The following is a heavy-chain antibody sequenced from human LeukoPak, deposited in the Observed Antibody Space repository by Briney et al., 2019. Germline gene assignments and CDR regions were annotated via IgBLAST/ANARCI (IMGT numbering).Heavy chain of an antibody. D-gene: IGHD6-13*01. CDR3: ARIASHSSSWYDGGY. V-gene: IGHV3-74*01. J-gene: IGHJ4*02. CDR2: INSDGSST. CDR1: GFTLSSYW. Sequence: RAGGSLRLSCAASGFTLSSYWMHWVRQAPGKGLVWVSRINSDGSSTSYADSVKGRFTISRDNAKNTLYLQTNSLRAEDTGVYYCARIASHSSSWYDGGYWGQGTLVTVSS.